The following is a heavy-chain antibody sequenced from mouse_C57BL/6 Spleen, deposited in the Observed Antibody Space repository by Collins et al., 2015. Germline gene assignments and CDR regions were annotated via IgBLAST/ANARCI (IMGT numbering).Heavy chain of an antibody. Sequence: GSSVKLSCKASGYTFTSYWMHWVKQRPIQGLEWIGNIDPSDSETHYNQKFKDKATLTVDKSSSTAYMQLSSLTSEDSAVYYCTRGDYYFFDYWGQGTTLTVSS. CDR1: GYTFTSYW. J-gene: IGHJ2*01. CDR3: TRGDYYFFDY. V-gene: IGHV1-52*01. D-gene: IGHD1-1*02. CDR2: IDPSDSET.